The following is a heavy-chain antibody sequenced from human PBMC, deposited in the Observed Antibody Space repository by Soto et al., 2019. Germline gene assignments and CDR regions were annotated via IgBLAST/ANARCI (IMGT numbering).Heavy chain of an antibody. Sequence: GPLRLSCAPSAFTFSSYAMSWGRQAPGKGLEWVSAISGSGGSTYYADSVKGRFTISRDNSKNTLYLQMNNARAEDRYVYSCERFGIANPGGLDYWGQGTLVTVSS. CDR1: AFTFSSYA. D-gene: IGHD3-16*01. CDR3: ERFGIANPGGLDY. CDR2: ISGSGGST. J-gene: IGHJ4*02. V-gene: IGHV3-23*01.